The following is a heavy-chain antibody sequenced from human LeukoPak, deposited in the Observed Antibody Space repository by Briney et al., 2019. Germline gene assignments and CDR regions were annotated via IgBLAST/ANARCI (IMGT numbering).Heavy chain of an antibody. CDR1: GSTFTSYG. V-gene: IGHV1-18*01. CDR2: INAYNGNT. J-gene: IGHJ6*03. Sequence: GASVKVSCKASGSTFTSYGISWVRQAPGQGLEWRGWINAYNGNTNYAQKLQGRVTMTTDTSTSTAYMEPRSLRSDDAAVYYCARRVAATLYYYYYMDVWGKGTTVTVSS. CDR3: ARRVAATLYYYYYMDV. D-gene: IGHD2-15*01.